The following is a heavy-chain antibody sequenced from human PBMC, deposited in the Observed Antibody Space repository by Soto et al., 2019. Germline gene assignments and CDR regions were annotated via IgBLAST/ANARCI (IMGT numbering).Heavy chain of an antibody. J-gene: IGHJ5*02. Sequence: SQTLSLTCTVSGGSISSGGYYWSWIRQHPGKGLEWIGYIYYSGSTNYNPSLKSRVTISVDTSKNQFALKLSSVTAADTAVYYCARETHCSGGSCYPTSQFDPWGQGTLVTVSS. CDR1: GGSISSGGYY. D-gene: IGHD2-15*01. V-gene: IGHV4-61*08. CDR3: ARETHCSGGSCYPTSQFDP. CDR2: IYYSGST.